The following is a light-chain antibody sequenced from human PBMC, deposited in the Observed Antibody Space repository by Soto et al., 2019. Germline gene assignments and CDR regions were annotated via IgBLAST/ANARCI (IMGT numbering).Light chain of an antibody. J-gene: IGLJ1*01. V-gene: IGLV2-11*01. CDR1: SSDVGGYNY. CDR3: CSYAGSSPLYV. Sequence: QSVLTQPRSVSGSPGQSVTISCTGTSSDVGGYNYVSWYQQHPGKAPKLMIYDVSKRPSGVPDRFSGSKSGKTASLTISGLQAEDEGTYYCCSYAGSSPLYVFGTGTKVTVL. CDR2: DVS.